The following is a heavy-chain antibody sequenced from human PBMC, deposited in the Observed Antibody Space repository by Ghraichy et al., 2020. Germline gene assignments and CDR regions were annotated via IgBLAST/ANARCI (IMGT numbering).Heavy chain of an antibody. V-gene: IGHV3-30*18. J-gene: IGHJ4*02. Sequence: GGSLRLSCVASGFTFSSYGMHWVRQAPGKGLEWVAVISYDGSNKYYADSVKGRFTISRDNSKNTLYLQMNSLRAEDTAVYYCAKDPGFGQQLVPFYFDYWGQGTLVTVSS. CDR2: ISYDGSNK. CDR3: AKDPGFGQQLVPFYFDY. CDR1: GFTFSSYG. D-gene: IGHD6-13*01.